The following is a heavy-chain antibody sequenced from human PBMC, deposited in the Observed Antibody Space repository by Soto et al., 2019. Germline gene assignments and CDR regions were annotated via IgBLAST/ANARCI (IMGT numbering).Heavy chain of an antibody. D-gene: IGHD6-19*01. CDR3: ARVYSSGWYDY. Sequence: EVQLVESGGGLVQPGGSLRLSCADSGFTFRSFWMHWVRQAPGKGLLWVSRINLDGSEIDYADVVKGRFTISRDNAKNTLYLQMNSLRAEDTAVYYCARVYSSGWYDYWGQGTLVTVSS. J-gene: IGHJ4*02. CDR1: GFTFRSFW. CDR2: INLDGSEI. V-gene: IGHV3-74*01.